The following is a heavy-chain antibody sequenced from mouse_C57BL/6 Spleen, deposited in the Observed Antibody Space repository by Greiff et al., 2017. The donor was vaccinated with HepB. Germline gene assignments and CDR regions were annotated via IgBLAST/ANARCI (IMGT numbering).Heavy chain of an antibody. V-gene: IGHV1-5*01. CDR1: GYTFTSYW. Sequence: VHVKQSGTVLARPGASVKMSCKTSGYTFTSYWMHWVKQRPGQGLEWIGAIYPGNSDTSYNQKFKGKAKLTAVTSASTAYMELSSLTNEDSAVYYCTRSPTGTYAMDYWGQGTSVTVSS. CDR2: IYPGNSDT. D-gene: IGHD4-1*02. J-gene: IGHJ4*01. CDR3: TRSPTGTYAMDY.